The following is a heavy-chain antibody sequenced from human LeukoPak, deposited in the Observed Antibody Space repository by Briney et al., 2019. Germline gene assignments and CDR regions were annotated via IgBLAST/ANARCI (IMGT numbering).Heavy chain of an antibody. CDR2: INHSGST. V-gene: IGHV4-34*01. Sequence: SETLSLTCAVYGVSFSGYYWSWIRQPPGKGLEWIGEINHSGSTNYNPSLKSRVTISVDTSKNQFSLRLSSVTAADTAVYYCASGYYFDYWGQGTLVTVSS. J-gene: IGHJ4*02. CDR3: ASGYYFDY. CDR1: GVSFSGYY.